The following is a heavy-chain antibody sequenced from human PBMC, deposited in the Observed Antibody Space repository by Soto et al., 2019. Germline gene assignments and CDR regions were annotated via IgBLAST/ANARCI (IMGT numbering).Heavy chain of an antibody. CDR3: VRTACVINNCSYRGVR. CDR1: GFDFKTYG. D-gene: IGHD1-20*01. Sequence: QGQLVESGGGVVQPGRSLRLSCVASGFDFKTYGMHWVRQAPGKCLECVAVIGFDGTNIHDSDSVRGRFSISRDNSENTVSLQMNSLRVEDTALYYCVRTACVINNCSYRGVRWGQGTLVTV. V-gene: IGHV3-33*01. CDR2: IGFDGTNI. J-gene: IGHJ4*02.